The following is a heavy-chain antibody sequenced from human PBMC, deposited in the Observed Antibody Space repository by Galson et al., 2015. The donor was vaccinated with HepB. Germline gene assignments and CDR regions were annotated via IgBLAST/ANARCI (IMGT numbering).Heavy chain of an antibody. CDR1: GNSFIKYW. J-gene: IGHJ6*02. Sequence: QSGAEVKKPGESLKISCKGSGNSFIKYWIGWVRQMPGKGLEWMGMIYPGDSDTRYNPSFEGQVTISADKSISTAYLQWSSLKASDTAMYYCAVVPAYNDAMDVWGQGTTVTVSS. CDR2: IYPGDSDT. CDR3: AVVPAYNDAMDV. V-gene: IGHV5-51*01. D-gene: IGHD2-15*01.